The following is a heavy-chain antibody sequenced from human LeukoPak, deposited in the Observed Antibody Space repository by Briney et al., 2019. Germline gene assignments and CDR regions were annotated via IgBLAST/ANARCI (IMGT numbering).Heavy chain of an antibody. D-gene: IGHD2-15*01. J-gene: IGHJ4*02. CDR1: GCSLSTSGMR. Sequence: SGPTLVNPTQTLTLTCTFSGCSLSTSGMRVSWIRQPPGKALEWLARIDWDDDKFYSTSLKTRLTISKDTSKNQVVLTMTNMDPVDTATYYCARSPTKYCSGGSCYSAFDYWGQGTLVTVSS. V-gene: IGHV2-70*04. CDR2: IDWDDDK. CDR3: ARSPTKYCSGGSCYSAFDY.